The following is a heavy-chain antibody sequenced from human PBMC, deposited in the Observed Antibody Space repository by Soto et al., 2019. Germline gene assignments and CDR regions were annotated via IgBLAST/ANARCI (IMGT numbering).Heavy chain of an antibody. CDR2: IIPIFGTA. J-gene: IGHJ6*02. CDR1: GGTFSSYA. CDR3: ARDMVRGDRYYHYYGMDV. V-gene: IGHV1-69*06. D-gene: IGHD3-10*01. Sequence: GASVKVSCKASGGTFSSYAISWVRQAPGQGLEWMGGIIPIFGTANYAQKFQGRVTITADKSTSTAYMELSSLRSEDTAVYYCARDMVRGDRYYHYYGMDVWGQGTTVTVS.